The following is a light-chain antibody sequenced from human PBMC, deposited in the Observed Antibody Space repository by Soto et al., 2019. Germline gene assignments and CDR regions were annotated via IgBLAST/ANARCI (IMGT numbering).Light chain of an antibody. J-gene: IGKJ1*01. CDR3: QQYNNWPRT. CDR1: QSVSSN. V-gene: IGKV3-15*01. Sequence: EIVMTQSPATLSVSPGERATLSCRASQSVSSNLAWYQQKPGQAPRLLIYGASNRATCIPARFSGSGSGTEFTLTISSLQSEDFAVYYCQQYNNWPRTFGQGTNVEIK. CDR2: GAS.